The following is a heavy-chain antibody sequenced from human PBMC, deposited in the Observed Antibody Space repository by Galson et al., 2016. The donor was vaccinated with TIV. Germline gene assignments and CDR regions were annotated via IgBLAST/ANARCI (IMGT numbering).Heavy chain of an antibody. CDR3: AGLSGYWFNFDPDY. Sequence: SVKVSCKVSGYRLSKLSMYWVRQAPGKGLEWMGGYDRENGERVHKQKFQGRVTITADKFTSTAYMELSSLRSEDTAVYYCAGLSGYWFNFDPDYWGQGSLVTVSS. CDR1: GYRLSKLS. D-gene: IGHD3-22*01. J-gene: IGHJ4*02. CDR2: YDRENGER. V-gene: IGHV1-24*01.